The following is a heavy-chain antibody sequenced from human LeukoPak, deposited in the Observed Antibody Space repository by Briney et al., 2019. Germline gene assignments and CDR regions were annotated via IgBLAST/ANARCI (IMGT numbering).Heavy chain of an antibody. CDR3: AKDNVVVTSTPAFED. CDR2: ISGGGGGT. D-gene: IGHD2-21*02. V-gene: IGHV3-23*01. Sequence: GGSLRLSCAASGFTFSSYAMSWVRQAPGKGLEWVSAISGGGGGTYYADSVKGRFTISRDNSKNTLYLQLNSLRAEDTAIYYCAKDNVVVTSTPAFEDWGQGTLVTVSS. J-gene: IGHJ4*02. CDR1: GFTFSSYA.